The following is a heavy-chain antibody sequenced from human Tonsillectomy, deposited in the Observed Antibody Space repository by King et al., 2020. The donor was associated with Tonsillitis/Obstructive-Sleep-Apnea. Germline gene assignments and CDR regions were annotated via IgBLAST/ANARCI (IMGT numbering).Heavy chain of an antibody. CDR2: IYYTGTT. J-gene: IGHJ4*02. Sequence: QMQLQESGPGLVKPSETLSLTCSVSGGSVSSKTYYWGWIRQRPGKGLEWIGTIYYTGTTYYNPSLESRLTISVDTSTNQFSLKLTSVTAADTAVYYCARHYDASGNYYHHLDYWSQGTLVTVSS. CDR3: ARHYDASGNYYHHLDY. V-gene: IGHV4-39*01. CDR1: GGSVSSKTYY. D-gene: IGHD3-10*01.